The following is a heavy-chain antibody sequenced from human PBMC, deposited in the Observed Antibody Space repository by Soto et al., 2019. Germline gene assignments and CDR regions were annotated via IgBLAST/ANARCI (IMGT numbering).Heavy chain of an antibody. J-gene: IGHJ4*02. CDR2: IIPIFGTA. Sequence: QVQLVQSGAEVKKPGSSVKVSCKASGGTFSSYAISWVRQAPGQGLEWMGGIIPIFGTANYAQKFQGRVTITADESTSTAYMELSSLRSEDTAVYYCARDLGGYCSGGSCYYLDYWGQETLVTVSS. V-gene: IGHV1-69*01. D-gene: IGHD2-15*01. CDR1: GGTFSSYA. CDR3: ARDLGGYCSGGSCYYLDY.